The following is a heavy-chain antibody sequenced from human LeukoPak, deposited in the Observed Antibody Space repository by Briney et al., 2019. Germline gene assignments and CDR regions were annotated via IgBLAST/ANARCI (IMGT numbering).Heavy chain of an antibody. CDR1: GFTFSSYA. D-gene: IGHD6-13*01. V-gene: IGHV3-23*01. CDR2: ISGSGGST. Sequence: GGSLRLSCAASGFTFSSYAMSWVRQAPGKGLEWVSAISGSGGSTYYADSVKGRFTISRDNSKNTLYLQMNSLRAEDTAVYYCARVSSNWYYFDYWGQGTLVTVSS. CDR3: ARVSSNWYYFDY. J-gene: IGHJ4*02.